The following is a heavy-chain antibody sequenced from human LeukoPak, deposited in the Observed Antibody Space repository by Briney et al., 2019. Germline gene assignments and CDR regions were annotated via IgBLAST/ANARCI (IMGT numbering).Heavy chain of an antibody. CDR2: IWYDGSNK. J-gene: IGHJ4*02. CDR1: GFTFSSYG. D-gene: IGHD3-22*01. CDR3: ARGGYYDSSGYYVYYFDY. Sequence: GGSLRLSCAASGFTFSSYGMHWVRQASGKGLEWVAVIWYDGSNKYYADSVKGRFTISRDNSKNTLYLQMNSLRAEDTAVYYCARGGYYDSSGYYVYYFDYWGQGTLVTVSS. V-gene: IGHV3-33*01.